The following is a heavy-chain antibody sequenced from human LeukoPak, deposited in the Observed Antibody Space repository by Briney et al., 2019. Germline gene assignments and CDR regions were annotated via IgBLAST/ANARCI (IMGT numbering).Heavy chain of an antibody. CDR2: IYYSGNT. J-gene: IGHJ4*02. Sequence: PSETLSLTCTVSGGSISSYYWGWIRQPPGKGLEWIGYIYYSGNTYYNPSLKSRVTISVDTSKNQFSLKLSSVTAADTAVYYCAISYYDSSGYPPRYFDYWGQGTLVTVSS. D-gene: IGHD3-22*01. CDR3: AISYYDSSGYPPRYFDY. CDR1: GGSISSYY. V-gene: IGHV4-59*12.